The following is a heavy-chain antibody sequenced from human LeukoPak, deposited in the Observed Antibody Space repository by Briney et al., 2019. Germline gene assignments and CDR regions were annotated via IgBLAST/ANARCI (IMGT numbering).Heavy chain of an antibody. D-gene: IGHD5-24*01. CDR2: IYPGDSNT. CDR1: GYSFTVYW. J-gene: IGHJ4*02. CDR3: ARVGDGYNFREFDY. V-gene: IGHV5-51*01. Sequence: GESLKISCKGSGYSFTVYWIGWVRQMPGKGLEWMGIIYPGDSNTRYSPSFQGQVTISADKSINTAYVQWSSLKASDTAMYYCARVGDGYNFREFDYWGQGTLVTVSS.